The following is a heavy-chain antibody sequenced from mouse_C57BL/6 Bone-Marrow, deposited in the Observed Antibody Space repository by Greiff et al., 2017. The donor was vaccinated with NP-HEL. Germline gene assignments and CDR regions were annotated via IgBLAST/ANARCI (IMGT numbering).Heavy chain of an antibody. CDR1: GYTFTSYG. CDR2: IYPRSGNT. V-gene: IGHV1-81*01. J-gene: IGHJ2*01. D-gene: IGHD3-2*02. CDR3: ARRELRLRKDY. Sequence: VQLQQSGAELARPGASVKLSCKASGYTFTSYGISWVKQRTGQGLEWIGEIYPRSGNTYYNEKFKGKATLTADKSSSTAYMELRSLTSEDSAVDFCARRELRLRKDYWGQGTTLTVSS.